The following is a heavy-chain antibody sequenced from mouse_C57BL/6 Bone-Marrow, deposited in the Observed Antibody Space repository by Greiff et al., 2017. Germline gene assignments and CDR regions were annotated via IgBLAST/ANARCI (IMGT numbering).Heavy chain of an antibody. D-gene: IGHD1-1*01. J-gene: IGHJ2*01. CDR2: IDPSDSYT. CDR3: ARDYGSRFDY. CDR1: GYTFTSYW. Sequence: VQLQQPGAELVMPGASVKLSFKASGYTFTSYWMNWVKQRPGQGLEWIGEIDPSDSYTHYNQKFKGKSTLAVDKSSSTAYMQLSSLTSEDSAVYYCARDYGSRFDYWGQGTTRTVSS. V-gene: IGHV1-69*01.